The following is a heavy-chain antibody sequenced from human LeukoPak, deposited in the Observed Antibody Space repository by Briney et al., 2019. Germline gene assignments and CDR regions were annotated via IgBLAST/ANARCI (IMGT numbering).Heavy chain of an antibody. V-gene: IGHV3-33*01. CDR1: GFTFSSYG. CDR2: IWYDGSNK. J-gene: IGHJ3*02. Sequence: GGSLRLSCAASGFTFSSYGMHWVRQAPGKGLEWVAVIWYDGSNKYYADSVKGRFTISRDNSKNTLYLQMNSLRAEDTAVYYCARDRYYYDSSGYYPVLDAFDIWGQGTMVTVSS. CDR3: ARDRYYYDSSGYYPVLDAFDI. D-gene: IGHD3-22*01.